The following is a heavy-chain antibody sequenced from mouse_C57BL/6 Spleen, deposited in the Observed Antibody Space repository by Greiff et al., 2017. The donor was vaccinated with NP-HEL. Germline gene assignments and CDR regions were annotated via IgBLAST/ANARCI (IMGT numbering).Heavy chain of an antibody. CDR1: GVTFSSYA. J-gene: IGHJ2*01. Sequence: EVQGVESGGGLGKKGGWRQGAGGGAGVTFSSYAMSWVRQTPEKRLEWVATISDGGSYTYYPDNVKGRFTISRDNAKNNLYLQMSHLKSEDTAMYYCAREAYYSNYGFDYWGQGTTLTVSS. V-gene: IGHV5-4*01. CDR3: AREAYYSNYGFDY. CDR2: ISDGGSYT. D-gene: IGHD2-5*01.